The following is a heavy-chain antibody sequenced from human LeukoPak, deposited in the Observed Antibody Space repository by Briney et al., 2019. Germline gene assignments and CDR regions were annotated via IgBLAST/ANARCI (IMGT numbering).Heavy chain of an antibody. CDR3: ARDPSDYYDSSGQFDY. J-gene: IGHJ4*02. Sequence: PSETLSLTCAVYGGSFSGYYWSWIRQPPGKGLEWIGSIYYSGSTYYNPSLKSRVTISVDTSKNQFSLKLSSVTAADTAVYYCARDPSDYYDSSGQFDYWGQGTLVTVSS. V-gene: IGHV4-34*01. CDR1: GGSFSGYY. D-gene: IGHD3-22*01. CDR2: IYYSGST.